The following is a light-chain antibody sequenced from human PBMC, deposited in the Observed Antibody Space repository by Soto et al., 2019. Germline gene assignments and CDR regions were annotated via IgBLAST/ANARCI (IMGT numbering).Light chain of an antibody. Sequence: SYELTQPPSVSVAPGQTARITCGGDNIGSRSVYWYQQKPRQAPVLVVYDDSDRPSGIPERFSGSNSGNTAALTISGVEAGDEADYYCQVVDTSSDHRGVFGPGTKLTVL. CDR1: NIGSRS. J-gene: IGLJ1*01. CDR3: QVVDTSSDHRGV. CDR2: DDS. V-gene: IGLV3-21*02.